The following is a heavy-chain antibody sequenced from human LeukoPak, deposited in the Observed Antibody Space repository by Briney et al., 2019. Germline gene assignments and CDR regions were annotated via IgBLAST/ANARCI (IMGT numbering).Heavy chain of an antibody. CDR2: INPNSGGT. V-gene: IGHV1-2*02. J-gene: IGHJ4*02. D-gene: IGHD6-19*01. CDR3: ARDPEVAGLFFDY. CDR1: GYTFTGYY. Sequence: ASVKVSCKASGYTFTGYYMHWVRQAPGQGLEWMGWINPNSGGTNYAQKFQGRVTMTRDTSISTAYMELSRLRSDDTAVYYCARDPEVAGLFFDYWGQGTLVTASS.